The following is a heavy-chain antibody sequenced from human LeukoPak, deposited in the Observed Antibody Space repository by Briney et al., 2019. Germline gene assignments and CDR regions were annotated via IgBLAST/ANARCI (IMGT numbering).Heavy chain of an antibody. J-gene: IGHJ4*02. CDR3: AGDSYGSDRRERGLSY. CDR1: GYTFTGFY. Sequence: ASVKVSCKASGYTFTGFYIHWVRQAPGQGLEWMGWINPNSGGTNYAQKFQGRVTMTRDTSISTAYMELSRLRSDDTAVYYCAGDSYGSDRRERGLSYWGQGTLVTVSS. CDR2: INPNSGGT. D-gene: IGHD5-18*01. V-gene: IGHV1-2*02.